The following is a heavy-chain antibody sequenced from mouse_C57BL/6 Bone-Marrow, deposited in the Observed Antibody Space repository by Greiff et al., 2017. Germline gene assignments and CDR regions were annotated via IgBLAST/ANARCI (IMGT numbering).Heavy chain of an antibody. V-gene: IGHV1-54*01. J-gene: IGHJ3*01. D-gene: IGHD2-4*01. CDR2: INPGSGGT. CDR1: GYAFTNYL. Sequence: QVQLQQSGAELVRPGTSVKVSCKASGYAFTNYLIEWVKQRPGQGLEWIGVINPGSGGTNYNEKFKGKATLTADKSSSTAYMQLSSLTSEDSAVYFCARSRDYAFAYWGQETLVTVSA. CDR3: ARSRDYAFAY.